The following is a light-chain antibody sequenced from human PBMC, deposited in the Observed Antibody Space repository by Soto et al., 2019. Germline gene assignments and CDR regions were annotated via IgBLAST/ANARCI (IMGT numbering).Light chain of an antibody. J-gene: IGKJ1*01. CDR3: QHYNSYWT. Sequence: DIQMTQSPSTLSASVGDRVTITCRASQSISSWLDWYQQKPGKAPKLLIYDDSSLESGVPSRFSGRGSGTEFTLTISSLQPDDFATYYCQHYNSYWTCGQGTKVEIK. V-gene: IGKV1-5*01. CDR2: DDS. CDR1: QSISSW.